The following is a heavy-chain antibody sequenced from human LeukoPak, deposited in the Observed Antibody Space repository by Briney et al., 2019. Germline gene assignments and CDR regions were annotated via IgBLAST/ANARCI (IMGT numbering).Heavy chain of an antibody. Sequence: PGGSLRLSCAASGSTVSNNHMSWVRQAPGKGLEWVSISYSDSNTNYADSVKGRFTISRDTSQNTLSLQMNSLRAEDTAVYYCVRKNRDFNAAFDIWGQGTVVTVSS. CDR2: SYSDSNT. J-gene: IGHJ3*02. V-gene: IGHV3-53*01. CDR1: GSTVSNNH. D-gene: IGHD1-14*01. CDR3: VRKNRDFNAAFDI.